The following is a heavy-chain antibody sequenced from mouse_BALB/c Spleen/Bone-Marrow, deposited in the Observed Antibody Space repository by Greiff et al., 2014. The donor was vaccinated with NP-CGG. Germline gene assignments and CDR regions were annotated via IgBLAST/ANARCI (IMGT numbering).Heavy chain of an antibody. Sequence: VQLQQSGAELMKPGASVKISCKATGYTFSSYWIEWVNQRPGHGLEWIGEILPGSGTTHYNEKFKDKATFTADASSNTAYMQLSSLTSEDSVVYYCARGGYDTSIFAYWGQGTLVTVSA. CDR2: ILPGSGTT. CDR1: GYTFSSYW. J-gene: IGHJ3*01. D-gene: IGHD2-3*01. CDR3: ARGGYDTSIFAY. V-gene: IGHV1-9*01.